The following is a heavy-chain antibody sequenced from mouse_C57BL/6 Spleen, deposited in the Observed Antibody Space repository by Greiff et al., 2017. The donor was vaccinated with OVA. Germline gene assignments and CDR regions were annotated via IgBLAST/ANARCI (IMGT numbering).Heavy chain of an antibody. Sequence: EVMLVESGGGLVKPGGSLKLSCAASGFTFSDYGMHWVRQAPEKGLEWVAYISSGSSTIYYADTVKGRFTISRDNAKNTLFLQMTRLRSEDTAMYYCARASSTWFAYWGQGTLVTVSA. CDR2: ISSGSSTI. D-gene: IGHD1-1*01. J-gene: IGHJ3*01. V-gene: IGHV5-17*01. CDR3: ARASSTWFAY. CDR1: GFTFSDYG.